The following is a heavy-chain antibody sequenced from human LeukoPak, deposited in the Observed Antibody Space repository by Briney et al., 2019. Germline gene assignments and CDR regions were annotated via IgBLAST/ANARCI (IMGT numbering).Heavy chain of an antibody. CDR3: ARSLIVGATTNYYYYGMDV. CDR1: EGTFSSYA. V-gene: IGHV1-69*13. D-gene: IGHD1-26*01. CDR2: IIPIFGTA. Sequence: SVKVSCKASEGTFSSYAISWVRQAPGQGLEWMGGIIPIFGTANYAQKFQGRVTITADESTSTAYMELSSLRSEDTAVYYCARSLIVGATTNYYYYGMDVWGQGTTVTVSS. J-gene: IGHJ6*02.